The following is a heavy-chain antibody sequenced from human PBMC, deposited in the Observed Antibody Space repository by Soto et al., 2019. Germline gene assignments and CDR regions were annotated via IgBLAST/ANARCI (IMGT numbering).Heavy chain of an antibody. J-gene: IGHJ4*02. V-gene: IGHV4-31*03. CDR3: ARDMEWYDSNGYKYRHFEY. D-gene: IGHD3-22*01. CDR1: GVSISSGGYY. Sequence: SETLSLTCTVSGVSISSGGYYWSWIRHHPGKGLEWIGYVYYSGSTHYNPSLKSRLTISVDTSKSQFSLKLSSVTAADTAVYYCARDMEWYDSNGYKYRHFEYWGQGTLVTVSS. CDR2: VYYSGST.